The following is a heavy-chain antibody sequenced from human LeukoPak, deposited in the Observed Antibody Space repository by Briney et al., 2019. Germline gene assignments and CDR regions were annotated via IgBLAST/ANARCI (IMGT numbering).Heavy chain of an antibody. Sequence: PSETLSLTCTFSGGSISSYYWSWIRQPPGKGLEWIGYIYYSGSTNYNPSLKSRVTISVDTSKNQFSLKLSSVTAADTAVYYCARDRYSSSWRTWGQGTLVTVSS. V-gene: IGHV4-59*01. J-gene: IGHJ5*02. CDR3: ARDRYSSSWRT. CDR2: IYYSGST. D-gene: IGHD6-13*01. CDR1: GGSISSYY.